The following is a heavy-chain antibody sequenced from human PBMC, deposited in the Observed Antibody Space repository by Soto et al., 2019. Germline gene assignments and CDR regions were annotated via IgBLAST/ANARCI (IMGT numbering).Heavy chain of an antibody. V-gene: IGHV1-46*01. CDR1: GYTFTSYY. J-gene: IGHJ4*01. CDR3: VRHLSAEIDY. CDR2: INPSGGST. Sequence: QVQLVQSGAEVKKPGASVKVSCKASGYTFTSYYMHWVRQAPGQGLEWMGVINPSGGSTKYALKFQGSVTMTRDTTTSTVYMERSSLRSEDTSVYYCVRHLSAEIDYWGQGTLVTVSS.